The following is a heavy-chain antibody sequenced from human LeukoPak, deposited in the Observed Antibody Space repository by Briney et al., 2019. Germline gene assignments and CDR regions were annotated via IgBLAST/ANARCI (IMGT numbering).Heavy chain of an antibody. D-gene: IGHD2-8*01. CDR2: ISSSSSYL. CDR1: GFTFSSYS. V-gene: IGHV3-21*01. Sequence: GGSLRLSCAASGFTFSSYSMNWVRQAPGKGLEWVSSISSSSSYLYYADSVKGRFTISRDNAKNSLYLQMNSLRAEDTAVYYCAREGHNGGSYYFDYWGQGTLVTVSS. J-gene: IGHJ4*02. CDR3: AREGHNGGSYYFDY.